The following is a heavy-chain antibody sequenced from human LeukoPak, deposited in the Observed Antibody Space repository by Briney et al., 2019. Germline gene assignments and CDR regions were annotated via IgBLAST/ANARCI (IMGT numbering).Heavy chain of an antibody. CDR2: ISGSGGST. CDR1: GFTFSSYA. CDR3: ANDLSVIVVVPAALDAFDI. D-gene: IGHD2-2*01. V-gene: IGHV3-23*01. J-gene: IGHJ3*02. Sequence: PGGSLRLSCAASGFTFSSYAMSWVRQAPGKGLEWVSAISGSGGSTYYADSVKGRFTISRDNSKNTLYLQMNSLRAEDTAVYYCANDLSVIVVVPAALDAFDIWGQGTMVTVSS.